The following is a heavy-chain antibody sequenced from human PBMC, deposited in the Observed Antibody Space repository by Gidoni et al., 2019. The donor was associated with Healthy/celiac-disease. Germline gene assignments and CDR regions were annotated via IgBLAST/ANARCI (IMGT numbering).Heavy chain of an antibody. CDR2: ISWNSGSI. Sequence: EVQLVESGGGLVQPGRSLRLSCAASGFTFDDYAMHWVRQAPGKGLEWVSGISWNSGSIGYADSVKGRFTISRDNAKNSLYLQMNSLRAEDTALYYCAKDGQHAFDIWGQGTMVTVSS. J-gene: IGHJ3*02. D-gene: IGHD2-2*01. CDR3: AKDGQHAFDI. CDR1: GFTFDDYA. V-gene: IGHV3-9*01.